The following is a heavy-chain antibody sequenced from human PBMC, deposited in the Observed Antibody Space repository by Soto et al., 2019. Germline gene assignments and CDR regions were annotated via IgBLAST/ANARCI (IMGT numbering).Heavy chain of an antibody. CDR3: ARDMYSSYSGAYYYYYGMDV. J-gene: IGHJ6*02. CDR1: GFTFSSYW. CDR2: IKQDGSEK. D-gene: IGHD6-6*01. Sequence: EVQLVESGGGLVQPGGSLRLSCAASGFTFSSYWMSWVRQAPGKGLEWVANIKQDGSEKYYVDSVKGRFTISRDNAKNSLYLQMNSLRAEDTAVYYCARDMYSSYSGAYYYYYGMDVWGQWTTVTVSS. V-gene: IGHV3-7*01.